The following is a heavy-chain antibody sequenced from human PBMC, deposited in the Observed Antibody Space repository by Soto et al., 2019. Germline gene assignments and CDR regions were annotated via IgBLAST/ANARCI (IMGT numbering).Heavy chain of an antibody. V-gene: IGHV4-34*01. CDR3: ARGISMVVVVIRARSYFDY. D-gene: IGHD3-22*01. J-gene: IGHJ4*02. CDR2: INHSGST. CDR1: GGSFSGYY. Sequence: QVQLQQWGAGLLKPSETLSLTCAVYGGSFSGYYWSWIRQPPGKGLEWIGEINHSGSTNYNPSLKRRIPISVDASTNQCPPKLSSVTAAGTAVYYSARGISMVVVVIRARSYFDYWGQGTLVTVSS.